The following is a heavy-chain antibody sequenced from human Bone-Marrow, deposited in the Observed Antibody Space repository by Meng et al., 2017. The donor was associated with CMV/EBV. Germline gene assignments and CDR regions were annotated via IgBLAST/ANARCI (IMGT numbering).Heavy chain of an antibody. CDR3: AKNVVDYYGIKV. D-gene: IGHD2/OR15-2a*01. J-gene: IGHJ6*02. CDR2: INSDGSST. V-gene: IGHV3-74*01. Sequence: GGSLRLPCAASGFTFDDYGMSWVRQAPGKGLEWVSRINSDGSSTSYADSVKGRFTISRDNAKNTLYLQMNSLRAEDTALYNCAKNVVDYYGIKVWGQGTKVTVSS. CDR1: GFTFDDYG.